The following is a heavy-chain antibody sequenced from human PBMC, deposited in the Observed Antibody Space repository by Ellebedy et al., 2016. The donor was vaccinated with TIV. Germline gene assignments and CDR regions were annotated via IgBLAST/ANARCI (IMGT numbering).Heavy chain of an antibody. CDR2: ISGSGGST. CDR1: GFIFSDYY. CDR3: ALEKMVPYRGVKDY. D-gene: IGHD3-10*01. V-gene: IGHV3-23*01. J-gene: IGHJ4*02. Sequence: GESLKISCAASGFIFSDYYMSWVRQAPGKGLEWVSAISGSGGSTYYADSVKGRFTISRDNSKNTLYLQMNSLRAEDTAVYYCALEKMVPYRGVKDYWGQGTLVTVSS.